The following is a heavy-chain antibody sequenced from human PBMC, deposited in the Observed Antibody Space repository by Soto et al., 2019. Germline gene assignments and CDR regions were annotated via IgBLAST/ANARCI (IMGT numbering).Heavy chain of an antibody. D-gene: IGHD2-8*02. V-gene: IGHV3-64*01. J-gene: IGHJ6*03. Sequence: PWGSLSLSWAASGFTFSSYAMRRVRQAPGKGLEYVSAISSNGGSTYYANSVKGRFTISRDNSKNTLYLQMGSLRAEDMAVYYCASSPGYYYYMDVWGKGTTVSVSS. CDR3: ASSPGYYYYMDV. CDR2: ISSNGGST. CDR1: GFTFSSYA.